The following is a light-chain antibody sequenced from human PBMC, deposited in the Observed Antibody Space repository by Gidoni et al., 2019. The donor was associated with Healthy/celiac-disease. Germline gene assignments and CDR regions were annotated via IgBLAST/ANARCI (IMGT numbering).Light chain of an antibody. J-gene: IGKJ1*01. CDR2: LGS. CDR3: MQALQTPWT. Sequence: DIVMTQSPLSLPVTPGEPASISCRSSLSRLHSNGYNYLDWYLQKPGQSPQLLIYLGSNRASGVPDRVSGSGSGTDFTLKISRVEAEDVGVYYCMQALQTPWTFGQGTKVEIK. CDR1: LSRLHSNGYNY. V-gene: IGKV2-28*01.